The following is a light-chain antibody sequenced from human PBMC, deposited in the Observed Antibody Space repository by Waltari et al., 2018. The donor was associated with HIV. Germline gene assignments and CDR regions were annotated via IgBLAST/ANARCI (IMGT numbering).Light chain of an antibody. Sequence: QSALTQPPSASGSPGQSVPLSCTGPSRDVGGYNYVSWHQQHPGKAPKLMIYDVIKRPSGVPDRFSGSKSGNTASLTVSGLQPEDEADYYCSSHAGSKVVFGGGTRLTVL. V-gene: IGLV2-8*01. CDR2: DVI. CDR3: SSHAGSKVV. CDR1: SRDVGGYNY. J-gene: IGLJ2*01.